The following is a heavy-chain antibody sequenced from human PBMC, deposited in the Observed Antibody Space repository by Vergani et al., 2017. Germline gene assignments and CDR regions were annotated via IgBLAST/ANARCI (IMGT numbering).Heavy chain of an antibody. Sequence: EVQMVESGGGLVQPGGSLRLSCAASGFTFSSYWMSRVRQAPGKGLEWVGRIKSKTDGGTTDYAAPVKGRFTISRDDSKNTLYLQMNSLKTEDTAVYYCTTEDGDYSQDYWGQGTLVTVSS. D-gene: IGHD4-17*01. V-gene: IGHV3-15*01. CDR3: TTEDGDYSQDY. J-gene: IGHJ4*02. CDR2: IKSKTDGGTT. CDR1: GFTFSSYW.